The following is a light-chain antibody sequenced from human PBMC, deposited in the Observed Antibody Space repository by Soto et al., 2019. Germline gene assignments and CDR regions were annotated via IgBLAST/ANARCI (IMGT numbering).Light chain of an antibody. CDR2: DAS. CDR1: QSVSSY. J-gene: IGKJ3*01. V-gene: IGKV3-11*01. CDR3: QQRSNWLFT. Sequence: EIVLTQSPATLSLSPGERATLSCRASQSVSSYLAWYQQKPAQAPRLLIYDASNRATGIPARFSGSGSGTDFTLTISSLEPEDFAVYYFQQRSNWLFTCGPWTKVDIK.